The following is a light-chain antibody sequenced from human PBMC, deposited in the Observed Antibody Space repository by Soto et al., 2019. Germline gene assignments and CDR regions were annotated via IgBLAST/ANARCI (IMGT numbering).Light chain of an antibody. CDR1: QSVSSRY. Sequence: EIVLTQSPGTLSLSPGEGATLSCRASQSVSSRYLAWYQQKPGQAPRLLIYGASSRATGIPDRFSGGGSGTDFTLTISRLEPEDFAVYYCQQYGSSPPITFGQGTRLEIK. CDR2: GAS. J-gene: IGKJ5*01. V-gene: IGKV3-20*01. CDR3: QQYGSSPPIT.